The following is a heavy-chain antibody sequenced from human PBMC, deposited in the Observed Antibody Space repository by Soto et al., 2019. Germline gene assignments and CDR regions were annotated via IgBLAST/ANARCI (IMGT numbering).Heavy chain of an antibody. CDR1: GGSISSGDYY. V-gene: IGHV4-30-4*01. J-gene: IGHJ6*02. CDR2: IYYSGST. CDR3: ARDVSRYYGMDV. Sequence: QVQLQESGPGLVKPSQTLSLTCTVSGGSISSGDYYWTWIRQPPGKGLEWIGYIYYSGSTYYNPSLKSRVTISVDTSTNQFSLKLSSVTAADTAVYYCARDVSRYYGMDVWGQGTTVTVSS.